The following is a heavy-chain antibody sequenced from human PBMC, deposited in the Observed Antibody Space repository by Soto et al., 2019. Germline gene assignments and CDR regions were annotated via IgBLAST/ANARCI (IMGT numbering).Heavy chain of an antibody. V-gene: IGHV4-34*01. D-gene: IGHD2-15*01. CDR1: GGSFSGYY. CDR3: AADCSGGSCYLAGIDY. J-gene: IGHJ4*02. CDR2: INHSGST. Sequence: SETLSLTCAVYGGSFSGYYWSWIRQPPGKGLEWIGEINHSGSTNYNPSLKSRVTISVDTSKNQFSLKLSSVTAADTAVYYCAADCSGGSCYLAGIDYWGQGTLVTVSS.